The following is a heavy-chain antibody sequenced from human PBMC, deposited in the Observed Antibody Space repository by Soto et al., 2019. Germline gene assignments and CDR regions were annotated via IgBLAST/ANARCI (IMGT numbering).Heavy chain of an antibody. Sequence: EVQLVESGGGLVQPGRSLRLSCAASGFTFDDYAMHWVRQAPGKGLEWVSGISWNSGSIGYADSVKGRFTISRDNAKNSLYLQMNSLRAEDTALYYCAKEGTTLQAPYYYYMDVWGKGPTVTVSS. CDR3: AKEGTTLQAPYYYYMDV. CDR1: GFTFDDYA. D-gene: IGHD1-26*01. J-gene: IGHJ6*03. CDR2: ISWNSGSI. V-gene: IGHV3-9*01.